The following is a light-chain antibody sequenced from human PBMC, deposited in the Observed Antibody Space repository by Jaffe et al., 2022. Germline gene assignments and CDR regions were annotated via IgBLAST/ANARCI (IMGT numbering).Light chain of an antibody. Sequence: EIVMTQSPATLSVSPGERATLSCRASQSVSSNLAWYQQKPGQSPRLLIFGASTRATGIPARFSGSGSGTEFTLTISSLQSEDFAVYYCLQYNKWPPEYTFGQGTKLESK. V-gene: IGKV3-15*01. CDR2: GAS. J-gene: IGKJ2*01. CDR3: LQYNKWPPEYT. CDR1: QSVSSN.